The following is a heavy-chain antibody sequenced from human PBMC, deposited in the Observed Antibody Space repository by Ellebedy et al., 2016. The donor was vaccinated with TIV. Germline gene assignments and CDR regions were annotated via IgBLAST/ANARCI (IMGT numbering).Heavy chain of an antibody. V-gene: IGHV3-23*01. CDR3: ARAAHFYSYGLDV. Sequence: GESLKISXAASGFTFSSFAMTGVRQAPGKGLEWVSGISDSGGSTYYADSVKGRFTISRDNSKNTLYVQMNSLRAEDTAVYYCARAAHFYSYGLDVWGQGTTVTVSS. CDR2: ISDSGGST. D-gene: IGHD2-21*01. J-gene: IGHJ6*02. CDR1: GFTFSSFA.